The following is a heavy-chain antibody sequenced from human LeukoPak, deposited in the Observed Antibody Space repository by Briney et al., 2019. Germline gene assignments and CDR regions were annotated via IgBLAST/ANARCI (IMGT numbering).Heavy chain of an antibody. D-gene: IGHD5-12*01. CDR1: GYSFTSYW. CDR3: ARLGYSGYDPFDY. Sequence: GESLKISCKGSGYSFTSYWIGWVRQMPGKGLEWMAIIYPGDSDTKYSPSFQGQVTISVDKSISTAYLQWSSLKAADSAMYYCARLGYSGYDPFDYWGQGTLVTVSS. V-gene: IGHV5-51*01. J-gene: IGHJ4*02. CDR2: IYPGDSDT.